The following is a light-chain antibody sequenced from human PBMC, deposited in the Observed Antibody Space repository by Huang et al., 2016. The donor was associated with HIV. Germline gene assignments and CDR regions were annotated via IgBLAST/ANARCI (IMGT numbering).Light chain of an antibody. CDR3: QQYDTLPLT. Sequence: DIQMTQSPSSLSASLGDKVTITCQASLDINNYLNWYQQKPGKVPKLLISDASDLETGVPPRFSGSRSGTNFTLTVSSLQAEDIGTYYCQQYDTLPLTFDQGTNVEI. V-gene: IGKV1-33*01. CDR2: DAS. CDR1: LDINNY. J-gene: IGKJ1*01.